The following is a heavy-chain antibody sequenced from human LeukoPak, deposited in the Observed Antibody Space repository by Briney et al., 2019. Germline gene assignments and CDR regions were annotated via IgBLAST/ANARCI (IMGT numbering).Heavy chain of an antibody. V-gene: IGHV4-38-2*02. CDR1: GYSISSGYY. CDR2: IYHSGST. CDR3: ARPNWNDVNGAFDI. D-gene: IGHD1-1*01. J-gene: IGHJ3*02. Sequence: SETLSLTCTVSGYSISSGYYWGWIRQPPGKGLEWIGSIYHSGSTYYNPSLKSRVTISVDTSKNQFSLKLSSVTAADTAVYYCARPNWNDVNGAFDIWGQGTMVTVSS.